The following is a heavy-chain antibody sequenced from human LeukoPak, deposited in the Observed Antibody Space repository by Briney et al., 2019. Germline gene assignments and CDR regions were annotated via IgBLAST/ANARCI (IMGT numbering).Heavy chain of an antibody. D-gene: IGHD2-2*01. J-gene: IGHJ4*02. V-gene: IGHV3-21*01. CDR1: GFTFSSYS. CDR3: AKAGCSSTNCYEDY. CDR2: ISSTSTYI. Sequence: GGSLRLSCAASGFTFSSYSMNWVRQAPGKGLEWVSSISSTSTYIYYADSVKGRVTISRDNAKNSLYLQMNSLRAEDTAVYYCAKAGCSSTNCYEDYWGQGTLVTVSS.